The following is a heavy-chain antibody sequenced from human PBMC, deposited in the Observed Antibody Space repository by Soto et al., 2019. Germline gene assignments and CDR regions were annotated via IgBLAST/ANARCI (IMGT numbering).Heavy chain of an antibody. J-gene: IGHJ6*02. V-gene: IGHV3-23*01. Sequence: PGGSLRLSCAASGFTFSSYAMSWVRQAPGKGLEWVSAISGSGGSTYYADSVKGRSTISRDNSKNTLYLQMNSLRAEDTAVYYCARDHVDYYDSSGPSPAEPFYGMDVWGQGTTVTVSS. CDR2: ISGSGGST. CDR1: GFTFSSYA. CDR3: ARDHVDYYDSSGPSPAEPFYGMDV. D-gene: IGHD3-22*01.